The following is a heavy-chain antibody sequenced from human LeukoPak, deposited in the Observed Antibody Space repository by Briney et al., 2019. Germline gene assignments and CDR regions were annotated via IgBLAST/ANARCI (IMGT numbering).Heavy chain of an antibody. D-gene: IGHD3-3*01. CDR3: ARSESAGFDY. J-gene: IGHJ4*02. Sequence: GGSLRLSCAASGITFSSYWMSWVRQAPGKGLEWVANIKQDGSEKYYVDSVEGRFTISRDNAKNSLYLQMNSLRAEDTAVYYCARSESAGFDYWGQGTLVTVSS. CDR2: IKQDGSEK. CDR1: GITFSSYW. V-gene: IGHV3-7*03.